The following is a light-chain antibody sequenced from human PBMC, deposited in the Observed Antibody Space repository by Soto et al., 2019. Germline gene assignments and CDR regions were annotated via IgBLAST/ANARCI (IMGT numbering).Light chain of an antibody. CDR3: CSYKTTTTVV. V-gene: IGLV2-23*01. J-gene: IGLJ3*02. Sequence: QSVLTQPASVSGSPGQSVTISCTGTSNYNLVSWYQQHPGKAPKLIIYEDTKRPSGVSDRFSGSKSGNTASLTVSGLRAEDEADYFCCSYKTTTTVVFGGGTQLTVL. CDR1: SNYNL. CDR2: EDT.